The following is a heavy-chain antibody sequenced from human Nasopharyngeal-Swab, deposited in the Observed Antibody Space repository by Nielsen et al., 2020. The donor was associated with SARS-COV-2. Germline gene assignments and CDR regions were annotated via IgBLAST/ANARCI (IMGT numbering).Heavy chain of an antibody. J-gene: IGHJ3*02. D-gene: IGHD3-16*01. CDR1: EFTLSSYC. V-gene: IGHV3-23*01. CDR3: AKDWGMGYPARVAFDI. CDR2: IGGSGDST. Sequence: GGSLRLSCAASEFTLSSYCMTWVRQAPGKGLEWVSSIGGSGDSTFYADSVKGRFTISRDRSKNTLYLQMNSLRAEDTAVYYCAKDWGMGYPARVAFDIWGQGTMVTVSS.